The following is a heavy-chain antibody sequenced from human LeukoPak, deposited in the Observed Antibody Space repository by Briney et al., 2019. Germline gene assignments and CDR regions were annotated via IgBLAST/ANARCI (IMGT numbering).Heavy chain of an antibody. Sequence: ASVTVSFTASGYTFTIYYMHWVRQAPGQGLEWMGIINPSGGSTSYAQKFQGRVTMTRDMSTSTVYMELSSLRSEDTAVYYCARFGYLEREFDLWGQGTLVTVSS. D-gene: IGHD3-10*01. J-gene: IGHJ5*02. CDR2: INPSGGST. CDR1: GYTFTIYY. V-gene: IGHV1-46*01. CDR3: ARFGYLEREFDL.